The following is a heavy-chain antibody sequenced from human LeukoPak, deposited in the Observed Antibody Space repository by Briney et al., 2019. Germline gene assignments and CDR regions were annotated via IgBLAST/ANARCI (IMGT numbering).Heavy chain of an antibody. CDR2: IYYSGST. Sequence: SETLSLTCTVSGGSVNSGPYYWSWIRQLPGEGLEYIGYIYYSGSTYYNPSLKSRVTISADTSTNQFSLKLSSVTAADTAVYYCARDQADGQNYLFDYWGQGTLVTVSS. J-gene: IGHJ4*02. D-gene: IGHD5-24*01. V-gene: IGHV4-31*03. CDR3: ARDQADGQNYLFDY. CDR1: GGSVNSGPYY.